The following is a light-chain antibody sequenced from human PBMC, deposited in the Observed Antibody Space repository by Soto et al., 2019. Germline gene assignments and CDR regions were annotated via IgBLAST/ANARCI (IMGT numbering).Light chain of an antibody. V-gene: IGLV2-23*02. CDR3: CSYAGSRTPWI. CDR1: SSDVGSYNL. J-gene: IGLJ1*01. Sequence: QSALTQAASVSGSPGQSITISCTGTSSDVGSYNLVSWYQQHPGKAPKLMIYEVSKRPSGLSNRLSGSKSGNTASLTISGLQAEDEADYYCCSYAGSRTPWIFGTGTKVTVL. CDR2: EVS.